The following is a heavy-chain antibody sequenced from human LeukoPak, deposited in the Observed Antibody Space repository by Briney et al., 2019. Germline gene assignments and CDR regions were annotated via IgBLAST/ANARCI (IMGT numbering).Heavy chain of an antibody. CDR3: ARLASIMADYYYYYMDV. D-gene: IGHD3-16*01. CDR2: IYYSGST. J-gene: IGHJ6*03. V-gene: IGHV4-59*01. Sequence: SETLSLTCTVSGGSISSYYWSWIRQPPGKGLEWIGYIYYSGSTNYNPSLKGRVTISVDTSKNQFSLKLSSVTAADTAVYYCARLASIMADYYYYYMDVWGKGTTVTVSS. CDR1: GGSISSYY.